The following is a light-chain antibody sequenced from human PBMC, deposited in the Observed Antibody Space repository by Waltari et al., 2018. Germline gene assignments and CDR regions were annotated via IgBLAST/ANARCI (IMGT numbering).Light chain of an antibody. J-gene: IGLJ1*01. CDR1: SSDVGGYDF. Sequence: QSALTQPASVSGSPGQSITISCTGTSSDVGGYDFVSWYQQHPGKAPKLLIYDVSKRPSGVSKRFSGSKSGNTVSLTISGLQAEDEADYFCNSYTSSSTFYVFGTGTKVTVL. V-gene: IGLV2-14*03. CDR3: NSYTSSSTFYV. CDR2: DVS.